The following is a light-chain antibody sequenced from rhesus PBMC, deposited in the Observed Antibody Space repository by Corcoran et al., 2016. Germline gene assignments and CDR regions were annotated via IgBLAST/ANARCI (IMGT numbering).Light chain of an antibody. CDR3: QQYSNWPLT. J-gene: IGKJ4*01. Sequence: EIVMTQSPATLSLSPGERATLSCRASQIVSANLAWYQQKPGQAPTLLIYGSSNRAPGIPDRFRASGSGTEFTHTIIGLGPEDFGFYFCQQYSNWPLTFGGGTKVEIK. V-gene: IGKV3-42*03. CDR1: QIVSAN. CDR2: GSS.